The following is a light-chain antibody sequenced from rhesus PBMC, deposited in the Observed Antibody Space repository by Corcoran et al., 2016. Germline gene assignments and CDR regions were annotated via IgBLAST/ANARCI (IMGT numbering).Light chain of an antibody. CDR1: ISNIGSNT. J-gene: IGLJ1*01. Sequence: QSVLTQPPSASEAARKSVTISCSGSISNIGSNTVSWYQQVPETAPKLFIYSNDERASGVSDRFSGSKFGTSASLAISGLQTEDEADYYCVAWDDSLRGPIFGGGTRLTVL. V-gene: IGLV1-60*01. CDR3: VAWDDSLRGPI. CDR2: SND.